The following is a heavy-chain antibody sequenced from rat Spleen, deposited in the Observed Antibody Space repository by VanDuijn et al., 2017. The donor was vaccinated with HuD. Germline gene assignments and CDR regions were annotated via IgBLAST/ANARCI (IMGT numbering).Heavy chain of an antibody. CDR3: ARAPGNGYVMDA. Sequence: QVQLKESGPGLVQPSQTLSLTCTVSGFSLTSYNVHWVRQPPGKGLEWMGRMRYNGDTSYNSALKSRLSISRDTSKNHISLRMNSLQSEDTATYHCARAPGNGYVMDAWGQGASVTVSS. J-gene: IGHJ4*01. V-gene: IGHV2-63*01. CDR1: GFSLTSYN. D-gene: IGHD5-1*01. CDR2: MRYNGDT.